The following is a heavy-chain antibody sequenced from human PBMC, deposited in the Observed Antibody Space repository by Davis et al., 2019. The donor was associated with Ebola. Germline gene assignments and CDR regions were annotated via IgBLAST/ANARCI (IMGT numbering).Heavy chain of an antibody. J-gene: IGHJ5*02. CDR1: GFTFSSYS. CDR3: AKDPGPSFDP. Sequence: GESLKISCAASGFTFSSYSMNWVRQAPGKGLEWVSSISSGSSYIYYADSVKGRFSISRDNSKNTLYLQMNSLRAEDTAVYYCAKDPGPSFDPWGQGTLVTVSS. CDR2: ISSGSSYI. V-gene: IGHV3-21*01.